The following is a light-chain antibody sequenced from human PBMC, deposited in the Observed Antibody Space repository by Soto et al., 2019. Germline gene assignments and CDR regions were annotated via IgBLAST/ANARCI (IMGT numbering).Light chain of an antibody. CDR3: CSYAGVSGV. V-gene: IGLV2-23*01. CDR1: SSDVGGYDL. CDR2: EGN. Sequence: QPVLTQPASVSASPGQSITISCTGTSSDVGGYDLVSWYQQRPGKAPKLMIYEGNKRPSGVSNRFSGSKSGNTASLTISGLQAEDDADYYCCSYAGVSGVFGGGTKLTVL. J-gene: IGLJ3*02.